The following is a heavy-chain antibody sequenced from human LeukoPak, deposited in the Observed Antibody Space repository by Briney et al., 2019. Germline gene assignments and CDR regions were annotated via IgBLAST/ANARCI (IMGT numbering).Heavy chain of an antibody. CDR2: ISSSGSTI. J-gene: IGHJ3*02. D-gene: IGHD3-10*01. Sequence: GGSLRLSCAASGFTVSSNYMSWVRQAPGKGLEWVSYISSSGSTIYYADSVKGRFTISRDNAKNSLYLQMNSLRAEDTAVYYCARESVVRGPVDAFDIWGQGTMVTVSS. CDR1: GFTVSSNY. V-gene: IGHV3-11*01. CDR3: ARESVVRGPVDAFDI.